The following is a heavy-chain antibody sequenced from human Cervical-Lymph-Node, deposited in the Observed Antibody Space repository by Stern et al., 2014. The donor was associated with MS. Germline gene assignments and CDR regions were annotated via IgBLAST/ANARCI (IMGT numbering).Heavy chain of an antibody. CDR1: GFTFISYT. CDR3: AKNVYYDSNQPQYFQY. Sequence: EVQLVESGGGVVQPGGSLRLSCEASGFTFISYTMSWVRQARGTGLEWVSTVNGNGGSSYYAESVKGRFTISRDNSKNTLYLQMNSLRTEDTAIYYCAKNVYYDSNQPQYFQYWGQGTLVAVSS. CDR2: VNGNGGSS. D-gene: IGHD3-22*01. V-gene: IGHV3-23*04. J-gene: IGHJ1*01.